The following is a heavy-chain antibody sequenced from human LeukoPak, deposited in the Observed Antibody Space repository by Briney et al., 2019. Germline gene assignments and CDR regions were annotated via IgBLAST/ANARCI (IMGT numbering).Heavy chain of an antibody. CDR2: IYHSGST. V-gene: IGHV4-38-2*01. CDR1: GYSLSSGYY. J-gene: IGHJ4*02. CDR3: ARGPRRIQLWLALPYYFDY. Sequence: PSETLSLTCAVSGYSLSSGYYWGWIRQPPGKGLEWIGSIYHSGSTYYNPSLKSRVTISVDTSKNQFSLKLSSVTAADTAVYYCARGPRRIQLWLALPYYFDYWGQGTLVTVSS. D-gene: IGHD5-18*01.